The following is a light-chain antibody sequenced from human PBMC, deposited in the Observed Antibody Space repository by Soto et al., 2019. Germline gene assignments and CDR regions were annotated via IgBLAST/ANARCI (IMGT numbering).Light chain of an antibody. CDR1: NSDVGSYNR. J-gene: IGLJ1*01. CDR3: SSYTTTNTYV. CDR2: DVS. V-gene: IGLV2-18*02. Sequence: QSALTQPPSVSGSPGQSVAISCTGTNSDVGSYNRVSWYQQPPGTAPKPIIYDVSNRPSGVPDRFSGSKSGNTASLTISGLQAEDEADYYCSSYTTTNTYVFGIGTKLTVL.